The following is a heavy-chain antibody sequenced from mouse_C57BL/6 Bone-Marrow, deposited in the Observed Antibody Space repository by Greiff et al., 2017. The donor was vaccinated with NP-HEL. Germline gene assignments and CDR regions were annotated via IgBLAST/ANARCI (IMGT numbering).Heavy chain of an antibody. V-gene: IGHV5-6*01. CDR2: ISSGGSYT. CDR1: GFTFSSYG. Sequence: EVHLVESGGDLVKPGGSLKLSCAASGFTFSSYGMSWVRQTPDQRLEWVATISSGGSYTYYPDSVKGRFTISRDNAKNTLYLQMSSLKSEDTAMYYCARHEDYEGFAYWGQGTLVTVSA. CDR3: ARHEDYEGFAY. J-gene: IGHJ3*01. D-gene: IGHD2-4*01.